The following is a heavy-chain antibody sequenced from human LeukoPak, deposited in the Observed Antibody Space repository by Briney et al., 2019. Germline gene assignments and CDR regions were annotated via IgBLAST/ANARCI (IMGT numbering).Heavy chain of an antibody. Sequence: GGSLRLSCAASGFTFSSYSMNWVRQAPGKGLEWVSSISTSSSYIYYADSVKGRFTISRDNAKNSLYLQMNSLRAEDTAVYYCARDEEAVAGRQTTFNYWGQGTLVTVSS. CDR1: GFTFSSYS. J-gene: IGHJ4*02. D-gene: IGHD6-19*01. CDR2: ISTSSSYI. CDR3: ARDEEAVAGRQTTFNY. V-gene: IGHV3-21*01.